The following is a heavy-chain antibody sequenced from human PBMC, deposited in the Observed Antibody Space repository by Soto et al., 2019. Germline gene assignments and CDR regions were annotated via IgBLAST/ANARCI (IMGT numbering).Heavy chain of an antibody. CDR3: ARDSLVGLDY. D-gene: IGHD1-26*01. CDR2: IYSAGSA. J-gene: IGHJ4*02. V-gene: IGHV3-66*01. Sequence: GGSLRLSWAASEFTFSNDSMSWVRQAPGKGLEWVSVIYSAGSADFADSVKGRFTISRDNSKNTLYLQMSSLRAEDTAVYYCARDSLVGLDYWGQGTLVTVSS. CDR1: EFTFSNDS.